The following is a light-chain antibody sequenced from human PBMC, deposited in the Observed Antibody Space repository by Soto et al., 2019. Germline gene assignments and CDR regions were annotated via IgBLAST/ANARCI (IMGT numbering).Light chain of an antibody. Sequence: AIQMTQSPSSLSASVGDRVTITCRASQGIRNDLGWYQQKPGTAPKLLIYGASTLQSGVPSRFSGSGSGTDFTLTISSLQPEDFATYYCLQDYNYPPPFGQGTKVDIK. J-gene: IGKJ1*01. V-gene: IGKV1-6*01. CDR2: GAS. CDR3: LQDYNYPPP. CDR1: QGIRND.